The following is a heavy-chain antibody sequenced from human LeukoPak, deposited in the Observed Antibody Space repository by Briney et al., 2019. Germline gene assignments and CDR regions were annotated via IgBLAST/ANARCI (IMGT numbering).Heavy chain of an antibody. CDR1: GYTFTNYY. Sequence: ASVKVSCKASGYTFTNYYVHWVRQAPGQRLEWMGWINPNSGGTDYAQKFQGRVTMTRDTSISTAYMKLSRLTSDDTAVYYCARGPGYDYNWFDPWGQGTLGIVSS. V-gene: IGHV1-2*02. CDR3: ARGPGYDYNWFDP. CDR2: INPNSGGT. J-gene: IGHJ5*02. D-gene: IGHD5-12*01.